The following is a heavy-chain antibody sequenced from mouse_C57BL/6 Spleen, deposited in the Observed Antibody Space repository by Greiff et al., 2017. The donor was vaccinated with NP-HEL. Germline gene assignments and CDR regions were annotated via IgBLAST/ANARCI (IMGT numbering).Heavy chain of an antibody. CDR3: AREIITTVVATEYFDV. CDR2: IYPGDGDT. Sequence: VQRVESGPELVKPGASVKISCKASGYAFSSSWMNWVKQRPGKGLEWIGRIYPGDGDTNYNGKFKGKATLTADKSSSTAYMQLSSLTSEDSAVYFCAREIITTVVATEYFDVWGTGTTVTVSS. J-gene: IGHJ1*03. D-gene: IGHD1-1*01. CDR1: GYAFSSSW. V-gene: IGHV1-82*01.